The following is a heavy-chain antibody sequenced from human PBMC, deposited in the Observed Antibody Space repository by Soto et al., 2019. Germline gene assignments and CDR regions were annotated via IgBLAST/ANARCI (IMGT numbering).Heavy chain of an antibody. CDR1: GYTFTSYC. Sequence: ASVKVSCKASGYTFTSYCISWVRQAPGQGLEWMGWISAYNGNTNYAQKLQGRVTMTTDTSTSTAYMELRSLRSDDTAVYYCARDPDDFWSGYYYYYYYYMDGWGKGTTVTVSS. D-gene: IGHD3-3*01. V-gene: IGHV1-18*01. J-gene: IGHJ6*03. CDR2: ISAYNGNT. CDR3: ARDPDDFWSGYYYYYYYYMDG.